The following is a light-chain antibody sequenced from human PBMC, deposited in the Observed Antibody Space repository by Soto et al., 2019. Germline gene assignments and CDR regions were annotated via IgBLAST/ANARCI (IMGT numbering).Light chain of an antibody. J-gene: IGLJ1*01. CDR2: GNS. Sequence: QSVLTQPPSVSGAPGQRVTISCTGSSSNIGAGYDVHWYQQLPGTAPKLLIYGNSNRPSGVPDRFSGSKSGTSASLAITGLQAEDEADYYCSSYTITNILSYVFGTGTKLTVL. V-gene: IGLV1-40*01. CDR1: SSNIGAGYD. CDR3: SSYTITNILSYV.